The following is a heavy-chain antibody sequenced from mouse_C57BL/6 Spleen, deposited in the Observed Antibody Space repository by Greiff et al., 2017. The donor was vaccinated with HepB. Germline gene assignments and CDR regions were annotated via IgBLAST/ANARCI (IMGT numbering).Heavy chain of an antibody. J-gene: IGHJ2*01. CDR2: IDPETGGT. CDR3: TRYSSSYYFDY. V-gene: IGHV1-15*01. D-gene: IGHD1-1*01. CDR1: GYTFTDYE. Sequence: VQLQQSGAELVRPGASVTLSCKASGYTFTDYEMHWVKQTPVHGLEWIGAIDPETGGTAYNQKFKGKAILTADKSSSTAYMELRSLTSEDSAVYYCTRYSSSYYFDYWGQGTTLTVSS.